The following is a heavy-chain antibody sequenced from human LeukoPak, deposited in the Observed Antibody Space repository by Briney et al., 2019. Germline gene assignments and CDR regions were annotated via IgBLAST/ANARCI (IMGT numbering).Heavy chain of an antibody. CDR3: ARDPPYYYGSGSYYFDY. D-gene: IGHD3-10*01. Sequence: PGGSLRLSCAASGFTFSSYSMNWVRQAPGKGLEWVSYISSSSSTIYYADSVKGRFTISRDNAKNSLYLQMNSLSAEDTAVYYCARDPPYYYGSGSYYFDYWGQGTLVTVSS. J-gene: IGHJ4*02. V-gene: IGHV3-48*01. CDR1: GFTFSSYS. CDR2: ISSSSSTI.